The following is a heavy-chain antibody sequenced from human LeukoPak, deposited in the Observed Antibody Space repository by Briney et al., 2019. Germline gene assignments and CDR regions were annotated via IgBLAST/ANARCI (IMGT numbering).Heavy chain of an antibody. V-gene: IGHV3-30*18. CDR2: ISYDGSNK. D-gene: IGHD3-10*01. Sequence: GGSLRLSCAASGFTFSSYGMHWVRQAPGKGLEWVAVISYDGSNKYYADFVKGRFTISRDNSKNTLYLQMSSLRAEDTAVYYCAKDREYYYGSGSDYWGQGTLVTVSS. CDR1: GFTFSSYG. J-gene: IGHJ4*02. CDR3: AKDREYYYGSGSDY.